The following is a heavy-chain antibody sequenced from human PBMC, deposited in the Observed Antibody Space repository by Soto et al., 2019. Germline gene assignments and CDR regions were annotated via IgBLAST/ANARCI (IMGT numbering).Heavy chain of an antibody. CDR1: GCTFSSYG. J-gene: IGHJ6*02. CDR2: ISYDGSNK. D-gene: IGHD4-17*01. CDR3: AKLDYGGPRHSDYYGMDV. Sequence: GSLGRAGAASGCTFSSYGMHWVRQAPGKGLEWVAVISYDGSNKYYADSVKGRFTISRDNSKNTLYLQMNSLRAEDTAVYYCAKLDYGGPRHSDYYGMDVWGQGTTVTVSS. V-gene: IGHV3-30*18.